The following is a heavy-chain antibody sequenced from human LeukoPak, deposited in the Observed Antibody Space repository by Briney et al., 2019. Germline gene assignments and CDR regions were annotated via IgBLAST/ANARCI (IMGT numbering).Heavy chain of an antibody. V-gene: IGHV3-66*01. D-gene: IGHD6-13*01. CDR3: ARDRAAAGTYDY. J-gene: IGHJ4*02. CDR2: IYSGGST. CDR1: GFTVSSNY. Sequence: PGGSLRLSCAASGFTVSSNYTSWVRQAPGKGLEWVSVIYSGGSTYYADSVKGRFTISRDNSKNTLYLQMNSLRAEDTAVYYCARDRAAAGTYDYWGQGTLVTVSS.